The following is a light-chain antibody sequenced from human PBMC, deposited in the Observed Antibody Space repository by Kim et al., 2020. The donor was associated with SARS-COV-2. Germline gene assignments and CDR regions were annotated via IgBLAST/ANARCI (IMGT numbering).Light chain of an antibody. V-gene: IGKV1-27*01. CDR3: QSYNSAPWT. CDR2: AAS. J-gene: IGKJ1*01. Sequence: DIQMTQSPPSLSASVGDRVTITCRASQDISHYLVWFQHKPGKAPKLLIYAASALHSEVPSRFSDSGAGTDFTLTISSLQPEDVATYYCQSYNSAPWTFGQGTKVDIK. CDR1: QDISHY.